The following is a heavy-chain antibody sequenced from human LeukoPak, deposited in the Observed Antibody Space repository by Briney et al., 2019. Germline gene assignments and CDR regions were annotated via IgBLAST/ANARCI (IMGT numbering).Heavy chain of an antibody. V-gene: IGHV4-59*01. CDR3: ARDPRYDSSGYYSLYGMDV. CDR1: GGSISSYY. J-gene: IGHJ6*02. D-gene: IGHD3-22*01. CDR2: IYYSGST. Sequence: SETLSLTCTGSGGSISSYYWSWIRQPPAKGLEWIGYIYYSGSTNYNPSLKSRVTISVDTSKNQFSLKLSSVTAADTAVYYCARDPRYDSSGYYSLYGMDVWGQGTTVTVSS.